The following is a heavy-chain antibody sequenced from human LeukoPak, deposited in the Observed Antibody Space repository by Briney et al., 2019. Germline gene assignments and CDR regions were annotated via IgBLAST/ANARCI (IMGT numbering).Heavy chain of an antibody. J-gene: IGHJ5*02. CDR1: GFTVSSNY. CDR2: IYSGGST. CDR3: ARPLHCGSTTCYDWFDP. Sequence: GGSLRLSCAASGFTVSSNYMSWVRQAPGKGLEWVSVIYSGGSTYYADSVKGRFTISRDNSKNTLYLQMNSLRAEDTAVYYCARPLHCGSTTCYDWFDPWGQGTLVTVSS. D-gene: IGHD2-2*01. V-gene: IGHV3-66*04.